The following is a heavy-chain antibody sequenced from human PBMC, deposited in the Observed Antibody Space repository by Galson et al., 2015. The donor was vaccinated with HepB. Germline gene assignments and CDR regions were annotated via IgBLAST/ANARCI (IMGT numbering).Heavy chain of an antibody. D-gene: IGHD3-3*01. CDR1: GFTFSNYA. J-gene: IGHJ4*02. Sequence: SLRLSCAVSGFTFSNYAMSWARQAPGKGLEWVSAISGDSGSTYYADSVKGRFTISRDNSKNTLYLQMSSLRAEDTAVYYCAKWPVRDFLSGYYNDYFDYWGQGTLVTVSS. CDR2: ISGDSGST. CDR3: AKWPVRDFLSGYYNDYFDY. V-gene: IGHV3-23*01.